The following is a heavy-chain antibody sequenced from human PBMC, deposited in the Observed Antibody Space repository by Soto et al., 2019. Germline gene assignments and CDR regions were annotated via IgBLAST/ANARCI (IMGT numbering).Heavy chain of an antibody. D-gene: IGHD2-15*01. Sequence: EMQLLESGGDLVQPGGSLRLSCAASGFTFSSYAMTWVRQAPGKGLEYVSAISGSGVTTYYADSMKGRFTISRDNSKNTLYLQMNSLRAEDTAVYYCAKDRDDIGMVDAFEIWGQGTMVTVSS. CDR2: ISGSGVTT. CDR3: AKDRDDIGMVDAFEI. CDR1: GFTFSSYA. V-gene: IGHV3-23*01. J-gene: IGHJ3*02.